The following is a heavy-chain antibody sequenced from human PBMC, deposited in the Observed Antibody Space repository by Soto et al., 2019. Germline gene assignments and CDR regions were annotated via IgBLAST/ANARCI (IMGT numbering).Heavy chain of an antibody. V-gene: IGHV4-34*01. CDR2: INHSGST. CDR3: ARGAKVPAAHFDY. CDR1: GGSFSGYY. Sequence: PSETLSLTCAIYGGSFSGYYWSWIRQPPGKGLEWIGEINHSGSTNYNPSLNSRVTISVDTSKNQFSLKLSSVTAADTAVYYCARGAKVPAAHFDYWGQGTLVTVSS. J-gene: IGHJ4*02. D-gene: IGHD2-2*01.